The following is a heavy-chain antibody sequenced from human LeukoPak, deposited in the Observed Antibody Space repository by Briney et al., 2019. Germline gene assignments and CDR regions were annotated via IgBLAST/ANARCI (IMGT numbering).Heavy chain of an antibody. Sequence: PGGSLRLSCAASGFTFSSYAMSWVRQAPGKGLEWVSAISGSGGSTYYADSVKGRFTISRDNSKNTLYLQMNSLRAEDTAVYYCAKGRYCSSTSCYTSWNDAYYYYMDVWGKGTTVTVSS. CDR3: AKGRYCSSTSCYTSWNDAYYYYMDV. D-gene: IGHD2-2*02. CDR2: ISGSGGST. V-gene: IGHV3-23*01. CDR1: GFTFSSYA. J-gene: IGHJ6*03.